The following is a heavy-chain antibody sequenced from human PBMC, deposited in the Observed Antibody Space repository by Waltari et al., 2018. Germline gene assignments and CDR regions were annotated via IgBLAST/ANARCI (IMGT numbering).Heavy chain of an antibody. Sequence: EVQLVESGGGVVKPGGSLRLSCSASGFTFRSYSRNWVRKATGKGLEWVSSISSSSSYIYYADSVKGRFTISRDNAKNSLYLQMNSLRAEDTAVYYCARDPYGDYWGQGTLVTVSS. J-gene: IGHJ4*02. CDR2: ISSSSSYI. D-gene: IGHD4-17*01. CDR1: GFTFRSYS. V-gene: IGHV3-21*01. CDR3: ARDPYGDY.